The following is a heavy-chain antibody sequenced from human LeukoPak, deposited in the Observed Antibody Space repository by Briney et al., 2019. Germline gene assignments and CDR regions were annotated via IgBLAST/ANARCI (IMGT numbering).Heavy chain of an antibody. CDR3: ARGEGTLAGRRWPYQYYYIDV. V-gene: IGHV4-34*01. CDR1: GGSFSDYY. CDR2: MNHSESA. D-gene: IGHD6-19*01. J-gene: IGHJ6*03. Sequence: SETLSLTCVVCGGSFSDYYWSWVRQPPGKGLEGVGEMNHSESAKYNPPLKSRVTMSIHTSNNQVSLKLSSVTAADTAVYYCARGEGTLAGRRWPYQYYYIDVWGKGTTVTVSS.